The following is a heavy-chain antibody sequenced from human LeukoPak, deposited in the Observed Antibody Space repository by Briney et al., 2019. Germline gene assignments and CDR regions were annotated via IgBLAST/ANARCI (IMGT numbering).Heavy chain of an antibody. D-gene: IGHD3-9*01. Sequence: SETLSLTCAVYGGSFSDYYWSWIRQPPGKGLEWIGEINHSGSANYNPSLKSRVTISVDTSKNQFSLRPSSVTAADTAVYYCARVGYYNGFDYWGQGTLVTVSS. J-gene: IGHJ4*02. V-gene: IGHV4-34*01. CDR1: GGSFSDYY. CDR2: INHSGSA. CDR3: ARVGYYNGFDY.